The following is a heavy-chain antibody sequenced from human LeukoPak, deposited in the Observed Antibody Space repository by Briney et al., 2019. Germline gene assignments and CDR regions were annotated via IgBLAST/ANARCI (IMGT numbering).Heavy chain of an antibody. CDR1: GGSISSYY. CDR3: AIVGATPDY. CDR2: IYYSGST. J-gene: IGHJ4*02. V-gene: IGHV4-59*12. Sequence: SETLSLTCTVSGGSISSYYWSWIRQPPGKGLEWIGYIYYSGSTNYNPSLKSRVIISVDTSKNQFSLKLSSVTAADTAVYYCAIVGATPDYWGQGTLVTVSS. D-gene: IGHD1-26*01.